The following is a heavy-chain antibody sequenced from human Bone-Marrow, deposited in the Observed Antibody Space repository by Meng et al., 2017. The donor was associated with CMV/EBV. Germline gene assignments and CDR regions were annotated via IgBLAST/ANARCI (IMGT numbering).Heavy chain of an antibody. CDR2: ISYGGDT. Sequence: GSLRLSCTVSGDSMSAYYWSWIRQPPGKGLVWIGYISYGGDTTYNPSLSSRVTISIDTSKNQFSLTLNSVTAADTAIYYCSSPEGGTARANWGQGTLVTVSS. V-gene: IGHV4-59*01. J-gene: IGHJ4*02. CDR1: GDSMSAYY. D-gene: IGHD1-14*01. CDR3: SSPEGGTARAN.